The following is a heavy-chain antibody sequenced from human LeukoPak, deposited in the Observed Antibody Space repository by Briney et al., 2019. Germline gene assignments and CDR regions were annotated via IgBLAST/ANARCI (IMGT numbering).Heavy chain of an antibody. D-gene: IGHD3-22*01. CDR1: SGSMSGHY. J-gene: IGHJ3*02. CDR2: IYYSGKT. V-gene: IGHV4-59*11. CDR3: ARLLNNDGSGDPDICDM. Sequence: SETLSLACTVSSGSMSGHYWSWIRQSPGKGLQWIGYIYYSGKTYYNPSLQSRVTLSVDTSRSHFSLRLASVTAADTALYYCARLLNNDGSGDPDICDMWGLGTMVTVSS.